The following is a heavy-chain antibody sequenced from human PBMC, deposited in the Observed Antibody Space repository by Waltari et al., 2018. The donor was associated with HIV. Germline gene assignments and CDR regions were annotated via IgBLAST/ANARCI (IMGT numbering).Heavy chain of an antibody. J-gene: IGHJ2*01. CDR3: ARRYCGRACNDFYYFDL. CDR2: VFLSGST. Sequence: QVQLQESGPGLVKSSQTLSLTCTVSGGSISSSNYYWSWIRRPAGKGLEWFGRVFLSGSTHSNPSLKSRISMSIDPSKNQFSLNLRSVTAEDTATYFCARRYCGRACNDFYYFDLWGRGTLVTVSS. D-gene: IGHD2-21*01. V-gene: IGHV4-61*02. CDR1: GGSISSSNYY.